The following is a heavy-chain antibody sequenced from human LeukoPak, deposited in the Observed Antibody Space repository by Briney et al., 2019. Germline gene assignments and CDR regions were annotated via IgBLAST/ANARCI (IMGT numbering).Heavy chain of an antibody. Sequence: PGGSLRLSCAASGFIFSIYSINWARQAPGKGLGWVSYISSSSTTIYYADSVKGRFTISRDNAKNSLYLQMNSLRAEDTAVYYCARGPSSGWEYFQNWGQGALVTVSS. CDR1: GFIFSIYS. CDR2: ISSSSTTI. V-gene: IGHV3-48*01. CDR3: ARGPSSGWEYFQN. D-gene: IGHD6-19*01. J-gene: IGHJ1*01.